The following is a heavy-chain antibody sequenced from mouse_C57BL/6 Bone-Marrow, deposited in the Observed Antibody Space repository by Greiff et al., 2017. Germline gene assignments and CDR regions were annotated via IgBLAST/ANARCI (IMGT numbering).Heavy chain of an antibody. J-gene: IGHJ4*01. CDR1: GYTFTDYE. V-gene: IGHV1-15*01. D-gene: IGHD2-3*01. CDR2: IDPETGGT. CDR3: TSYDGYYPYAMDY. Sequence: QVHVKQSGAELVRPGASVTLSCKASGYTFTDYEMHWVKQTPVHGLEWIGAIDPETGGTAYNQKFKGKAILTADKSSSTAYMELRSLTSEDSAVYYCTSYDGYYPYAMDYWGQGTSVTVSS.